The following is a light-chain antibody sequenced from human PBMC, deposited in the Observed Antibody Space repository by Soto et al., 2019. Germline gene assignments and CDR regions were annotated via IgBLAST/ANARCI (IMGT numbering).Light chain of an antibody. CDR1: ESVTDY. V-gene: IGKV3-11*01. J-gene: IGKJ1*01. CDR2: DVS. Sequence: ETVMTQSPATLSVSPGERGPLSCRASESVTDYLAWYQQKPGQAPRLLVYDVSNRAAGIPTRFSGGGSGTDFTLTISNVEPEDFAVYYCQHSPWTVGQGTKVDI. CDR3: QHSPWT.